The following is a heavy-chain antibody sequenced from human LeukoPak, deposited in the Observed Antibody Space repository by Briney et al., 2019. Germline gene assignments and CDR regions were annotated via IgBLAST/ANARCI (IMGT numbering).Heavy chain of an antibody. CDR3: ARDTHYDFWSGYLEAFDI. CDR2: IYYSGST. CDR1: GGSISSYY. V-gene: IGHV4-59*01. D-gene: IGHD3-3*01. Sequence: SETLSLTCTVSGGSISSYYWSWIRQPPGKGLEWIGCIYYSGSTNYNPSLKSRVTISVDTSKNQFSLKLSSVTAADTAVYYCARDTHYDFWSGYLEAFDIWGQGTMVTVSS. J-gene: IGHJ3*02.